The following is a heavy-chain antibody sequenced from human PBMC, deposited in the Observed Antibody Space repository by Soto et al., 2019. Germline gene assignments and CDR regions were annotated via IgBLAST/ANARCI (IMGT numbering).Heavy chain of an antibody. CDR1: GFTFSSYA. CDR2: ISGSGGST. CDR3: AKGVLWFGELFYYGMDV. Sequence: GGSLRLSCAASGFTFSSYAMSWVRQAPGKGLEWVSAISGSGGSTYYADSVKGRFTISRDNSKNTLYLQMNSLRAEDTAVYYCAKGVLWFGELFYYGMDVWGQGTTVTSP. J-gene: IGHJ6*02. V-gene: IGHV3-23*01. D-gene: IGHD3-10*01.